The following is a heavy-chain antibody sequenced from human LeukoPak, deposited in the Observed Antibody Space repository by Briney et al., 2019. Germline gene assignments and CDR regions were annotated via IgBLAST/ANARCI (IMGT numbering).Heavy chain of an antibody. CDR1: GFTFSSYA. Sequence: GGSLRLSCAASGFTFSSYAMSWVRQAPGKGLEWVSGISSSGFDTPYADSVKGRFTVSRDNSRNTLYLQMNSLRVEATAIYFCARKDSGHNPFDFWGQGTLVTVSS. CDR3: ARKDSGHNPFDF. V-gene: IGHV3-23*01. CDR2: ISSSGFDT. D-gene: IGHD1-14*01. J-gene: IGHJ4*02.